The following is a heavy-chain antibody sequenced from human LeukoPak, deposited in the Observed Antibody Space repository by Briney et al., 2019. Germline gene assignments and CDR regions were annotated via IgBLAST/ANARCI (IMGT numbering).Heavy chain of an antibody. V-gene: IGHV4-59*08. CDR1: GGSFSGYY. D-gene: IGHD4-17*01. J-gene: IGHJ4*02. CDR3: ARRVSADYVYYFDY. Sequence: SETLSLTCAVYGGSFSGYYWSWIRQPPGKGLEWIGHIYYSGSTNYNPSLKSRVTISEDTSKNQFSLKLSAVTAADTAVYYCARRVSADYVYYFDYWGQGALVTVSS. CDR2: IYYSGST.